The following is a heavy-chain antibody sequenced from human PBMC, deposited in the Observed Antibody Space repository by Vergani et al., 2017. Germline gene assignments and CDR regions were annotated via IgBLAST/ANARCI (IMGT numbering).Heavy chain of an antibody. Sequence: QVQLVQSGAEVKKPGASVKVSCKASGYTFTSYGISWVRQAPGQGLEWMGWISAYTGNINYAQNLQGRLTMTRDTSTSTVYMELRSLRSDDTAVYYCARDRDYGDYGNDFDYWGQGTLVTVSS. CDR1: GYTFTSYG. CDR2: ISAYTGNI. V-gene: IGHV1-18*01. D-gene: IGHD4-17*01. J-gene: IGHJ4*02. CDR3: ARDRDYGDYGNDFDY.